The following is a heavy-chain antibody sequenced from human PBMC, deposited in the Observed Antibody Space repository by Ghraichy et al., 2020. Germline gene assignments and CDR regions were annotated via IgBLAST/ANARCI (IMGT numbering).Heavy chain of an antibody. CDR1: GFTFSSYT. CDR3: AREEEAVPDAVY. D-gene: IGHD6-19*01. J-gene: IGHJ4*02. Sequence: GGSLRLSCAASGFTFSSYTMNWVRQAPGKGLEWVSSISSSSSYIYYADSVKGRFTISRDNAKNSLYLQMNSLRAEDTAVYYCAREEEAVPDAVYWGQGTLVTVSS. CDR2: ISSSSSYI. V-gene: IGHV3-21*01.